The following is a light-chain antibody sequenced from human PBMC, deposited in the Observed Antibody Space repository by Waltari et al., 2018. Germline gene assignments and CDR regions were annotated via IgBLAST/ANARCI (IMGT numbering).Light chain of an antibody. CDR3: QQSYS. V-gene: IGKV1-39*01. J-gene: IGKJ5*01. Sequence: DIQMTQHPSSLSASVGDRVTITCRASQSSSDYLNWYQQKPGKAPKLLIYAASTLQSGVPSRFSGSGSGTDFALTISSLQPEEFATYYCQQSYSFGQGTRLEIK. CDR2: AAS. CDR1: QSSSDY.